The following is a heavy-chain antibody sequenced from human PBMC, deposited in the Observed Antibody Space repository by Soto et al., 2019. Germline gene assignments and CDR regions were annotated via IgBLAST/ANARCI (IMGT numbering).Heavy chain of an antibody. CDR3: ARALHYIWGSYRPHDAFDI. D-gene: IGHD3-16*02. V-gene: IGHV4-34*01. Sequence: SETLSLTCAVYGGSFSGYYWSWIRQPPGKGLEWIGEINHSGSTNYNPSLKSRVTISVDTSKNQFSLKLSSVTAADTAVYYCARALHYIWGSYRPHDAFDIRGQRTMVTGSS. J-gene: IGHJ3*02. CDR2: INHSGST. CDR1: GGSFSGYY.